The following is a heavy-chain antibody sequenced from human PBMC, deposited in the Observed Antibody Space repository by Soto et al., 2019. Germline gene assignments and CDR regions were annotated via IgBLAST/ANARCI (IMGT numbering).Heavy chain of an antibody. J-gene: IGHJ3*02. CDR1: GGSISSGGYY. D-gene: IGHD5-18*01. V-gene: IGHV4-31*01. CDR2: IYYSGST. Sequence: QVQLQESGPGLVKPSQTLSLTCTVSGGSISSGGYYWSWIRQHPGKGLEWIGYIYYSGSTYFNPSLKSLVTISVDTSKNQFSLKLSSVTAADTAVYYCARDRQELWLSPHAFDIWGQGTMVTVSS. CDR3: ARDRQELWLSPHAFDI.